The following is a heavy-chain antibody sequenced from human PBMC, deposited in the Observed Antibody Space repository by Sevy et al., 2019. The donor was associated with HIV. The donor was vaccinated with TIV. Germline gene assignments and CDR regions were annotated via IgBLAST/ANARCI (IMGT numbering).Heavy chain of an antibody. D-gene: IGHD6-13*01. CDR3: AREGCSRPHDY. Sequence: GGSLRLSCAASGFAFYDYSMSWIRQAPGKGLEWVATLSFGCGKINYADSVKSRFTISRDNSKNSFYLQMDNLRVEDTALHYCAREGCSRPHDYWGQGTRVTVSS. J-gene: IGHJ4*02. V-gene: IGHV3-23*01. CDR2: LSFGCGKI. CDR1: GFAFYDYS.